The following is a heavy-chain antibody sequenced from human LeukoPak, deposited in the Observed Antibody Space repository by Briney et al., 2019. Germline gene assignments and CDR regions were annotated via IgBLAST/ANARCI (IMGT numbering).Heavy chain of an antibody. CDR2: INPSGDST. Sequence: ASVKVSCKASGDTFTSYYMHWVRQAPGQGLEWMGIINPSGDSTSSAQTFQGRVTMTRDMSTSTVYMALSSLRTEDTAVYYCAREEGNWGDAFDIWGQGTMVTVSS. CDR1: GDTFTSYY. J-gene: IGHJ3*02. CDR3: AREEGNWGDAFDI. V-gene: IGHV1-46*01. D-gene: IGHD7-27*01.